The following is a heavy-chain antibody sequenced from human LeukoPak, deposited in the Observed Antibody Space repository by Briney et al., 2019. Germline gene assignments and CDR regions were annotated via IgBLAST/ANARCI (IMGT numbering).Heavy chain of an antibody. CDR1: GFIVSSNY. CDR2: IYSGGST. CDR3: ARVDTAVLTGFDY. D-gene: IGHD5-18*01. J-gene: IGHJ4*02. Sequence: GGSLRLSCAASGFIVSSNYMSWVRQAPGKGLEWVSVIYSGGSTFYADSVKGRFTISRDNSKTTLYLQMNSLRAEDTAVYYCARVDTAVLTGFDYWGQGTLVTVSS. V-gene: IGHV3-53*01.